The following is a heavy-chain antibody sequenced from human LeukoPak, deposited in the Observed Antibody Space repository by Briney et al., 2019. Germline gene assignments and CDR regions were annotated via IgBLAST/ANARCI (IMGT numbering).Heavy chain of an antibody. CDR3: ARKNIVSTRDFDC. J-gene: IGHJ4*02. Sequence: SETLSLTCTVSGGSIYTGDYYWAWIRQPPGKGLEWIGSLFYSGNMYYNPSPKSRVTISVDTSKNQFSLNLNSVTAADTALYYCARKNIVSTRDFDCWGQGTLVTVSS. CDR1: GGSIYTGDYY. V-gene: IGHV4-39*07. D-gene: IGHD5/OR15-5a*01. CDR2: LFYSGNM.